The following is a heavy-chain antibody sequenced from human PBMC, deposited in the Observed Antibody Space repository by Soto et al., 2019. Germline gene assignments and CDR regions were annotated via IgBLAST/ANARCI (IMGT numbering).Heavy chain of an antibody. CDR2: INHSGST. Sequence: QVQLQQWGAGLLKPSETLSLTCAVYGGSFSGYYWSWIRQPPGKGLEWIGEINHSGSTNYNPSLKSRVTISVDTSKNQFSRKLSSVTAADTAVYYCARVLDFWSGSSPEIWFDPWGQGTLVTVSS. CDR1: GGSFSGYY. D-gene: IGHD3-3*01. V-gene: IGHV4-34*01. CDR3: ARVLDFWSGSSPEIWFDP. J-gene: IGHJ5*02.